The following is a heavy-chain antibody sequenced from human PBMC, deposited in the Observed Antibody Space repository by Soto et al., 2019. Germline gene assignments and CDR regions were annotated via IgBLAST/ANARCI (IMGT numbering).Heavy chain of an antibody. CDR3: ARYDPYYGYGYYGMDV. V-gene: IGHV4-34*01. D-gene: IGHD3-22*01. CDR1: GGSFSGYY. J-gene: IGHJ6*02. Sequence: SETLSLTCAVYGGSFSGYYWSWIRQPPGKGLEWIGEINHSGSTNYNPSLKSRVTISVDTSKNQFSLKLSSVTAADTAVYYCARYDPYYGYGYYGMDVWGQGTTVTVSS. CDR2: INHSGST.